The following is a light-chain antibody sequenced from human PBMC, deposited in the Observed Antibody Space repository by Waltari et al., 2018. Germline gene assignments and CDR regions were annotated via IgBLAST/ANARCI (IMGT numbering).Light chain of an antibody. Sequence: EVVLTQSPATLSLSPGERVTLSCRASQGISSTLAWYQRKPGQAPRLLIFDASNRATGIPARFSGSGSGTDFTLTISTLEAEDSALYYCQQRTYWPPTFGGGTKVEIK. CDR2: DAS. CDR3: QQRTYWPPT. J-gene: IGKJ4*01. V-gene: IGKV3-11*01. CDR1: QGISST.